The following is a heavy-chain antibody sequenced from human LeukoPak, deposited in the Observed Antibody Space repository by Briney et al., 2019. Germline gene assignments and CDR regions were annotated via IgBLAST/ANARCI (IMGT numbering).Heavy chain of an antibody. J-gene: IGHJ4*02. CDR2: ISISGGST. V-gene: IGHV3-23*01. Sequence: GGSLRLSCVGSGFTFSSHAMSWVRQAPGKGLEWVSSISISGGSTYYADSVKGRFTISRDNSKNTLYLQMTSLRPEDTGVYYCATEIRPNDYWGQGTLVTVSS. CDR1: GFTFSSHA. D-gene: IGHD4-17*01. CDR3: ATEIRPNDY.